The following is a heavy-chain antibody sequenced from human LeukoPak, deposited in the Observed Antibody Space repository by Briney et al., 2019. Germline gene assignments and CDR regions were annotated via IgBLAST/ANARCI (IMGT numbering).Heavy chain of an antibody. CDR1: GFTFNYHC. J-gene: IGHJ6*04. V-gene: IGHV3-21*01. CDR2: ISSTSVYT. D-gene: IGHD3-22*01. Sequence: GGSLRLSCAASGFTFNYHCMNWVRQAPGKGLEWLSSISSTSVYTSYADSVKGRFTISRDNARNSLYLQMNNLRAEDTAVYYCARDWISGGWLCKDSSGYFDVWGKGTTVSVSS. CDR3: ARDWISGGWLCKDSSGYFDV.